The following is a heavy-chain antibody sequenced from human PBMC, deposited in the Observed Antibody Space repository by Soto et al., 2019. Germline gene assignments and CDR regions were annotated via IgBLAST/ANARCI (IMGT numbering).Heavy chain of an antibody. CDR2: IIPIFGTA. CDR3: ARSRFLEWLTNDYYYGMDV. Sequence: QVQLVQSGAEVKKPGSSVKVSCKASGGTFSSYAISWVRQAPGQGLEWMGGIIPIFGTANYAQKFQGRVTITADESTSTAYMELSSLRSEDTAVYYCARSRFLEWLTNDYYYGMDVWGQGTTVTVSS. J-gene: IGHJ6*02. D-gene: IGHD3-3*01. V-gene: IGHV1-69*01. CDR1: GGTFSSYA.